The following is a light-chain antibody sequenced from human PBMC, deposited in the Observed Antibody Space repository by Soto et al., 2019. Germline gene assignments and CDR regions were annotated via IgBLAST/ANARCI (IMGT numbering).Light chain of an antibody. J-gene: IGKJ1*01. CDR2: DAS. Sequence: DIQMTQSPSTLSASVGDRVTITCRASQSIGGWLAWYQQKPGKAPKLLIYDASRLESGVPSRFSGSGSGKEFALTISSLQPDDLATYYCQQYNRFSWTFGQGTKVDIK. V-gene: IGKV1-5*01. CDR3: QQYNRFSWT. CDR1: QSIGGW.